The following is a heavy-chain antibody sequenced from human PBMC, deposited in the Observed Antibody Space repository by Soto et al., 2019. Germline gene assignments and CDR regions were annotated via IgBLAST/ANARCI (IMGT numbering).Heavy chain of an antibody. V-gene: IGHV4-38-2*02. Sequence: PSETLSLTCAVSFYSITSGYYWGWIRQPPGKGLEWIGSIYHSGSIYYNPSVRSRVTISVDTSKNQFSLKLTSVIAADTAVYYCVREKTRWSLDLWGRGTMVTVFS. CDR3: VREKTRWSLDL. J-gene: IGHJ2*01. CDR1: FYSITSGYY. CDR2: IYHSGSI.